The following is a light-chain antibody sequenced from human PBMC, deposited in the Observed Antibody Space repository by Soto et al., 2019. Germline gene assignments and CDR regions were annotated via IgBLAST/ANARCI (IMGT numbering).Light chain of an antibody. CDR3: CSYAGSSTYV. Sequence: QSVLTQPASLSGSPGQSITISCTGTISDVGSYDFVSWYQQHPGKAPKLMIFDASKRPSGVSNRFSGSKSGNTASLTISGLQAEDEADYYCCSYAGSSTYVFGTGTKVTVL. CDR2: DAS. J-gene: IGLJ1*01. CDR1: ISDVGSYDF. V-gene: IGLV2-23*01.